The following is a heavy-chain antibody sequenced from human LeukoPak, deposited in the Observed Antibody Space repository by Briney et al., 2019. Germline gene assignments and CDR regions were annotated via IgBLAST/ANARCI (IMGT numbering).Heavy chain of an antibody. V-gene: IGHV3-30*02. Sequence: GGSLRLSCAASGFTFSSYGMHWVRQAPGKGLDGVAYIRNDASNTYYADSVKGRFSISRDNSKNTVYLQMNSLIPEDTAVYYCAKRAGSAWSAGAWGQGTLVTVSS. J-gene: IGHJ5*02. CDR3: AKRAGSAWSAGA. CDR1: GFTFSSYG. D-gene: IGHD3-10*01. CDR2: IRNDASNT.